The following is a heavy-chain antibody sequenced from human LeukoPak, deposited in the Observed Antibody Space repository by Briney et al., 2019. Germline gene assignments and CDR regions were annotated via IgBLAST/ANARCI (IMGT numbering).Heavy chain of an antibody. CDR1: GFTFSSYS. CDR3: ARKMDIVVVPAFSPFDP. CDR2: ISVDGSNE. Sequence: GGSLRLSCAASGFTFSSYSMHWVRQAPGKGLEWVAVISVDGSNEYYADSVKGRFTISRDNAKNSLYLQMNSLRAEDTAVYYCARKMDIVVVPAFSPFDPWGQGTLVTVSS. J-gene: IGHJ5*02. V-gene: IGHV3-30*03. D-gene: IGHD2-2*03.